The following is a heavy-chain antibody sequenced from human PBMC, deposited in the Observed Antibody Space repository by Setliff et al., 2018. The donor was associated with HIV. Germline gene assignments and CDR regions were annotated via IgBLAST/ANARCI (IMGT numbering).Heavy chain of an antibody. CDR3: ARGDFRAVYDSSDFPFDY. Sequence: SETLSLTCTVSGGSISSGSYYWNWMRQPAGKRLEWIGRVYTSGNTKYNPSFKSRVTISVDTSKNQFSLKLSSVTAADTAVYYCARGDFRAVYDSSDFPFDYWGQGTLVTVSS. V-gene: IGHV4-61*02. CDR2: VYTSGNT. J-gene: IGHJ4*02. CDR1: GGSISSGSYY. D-gene: IGHD3-22*01.